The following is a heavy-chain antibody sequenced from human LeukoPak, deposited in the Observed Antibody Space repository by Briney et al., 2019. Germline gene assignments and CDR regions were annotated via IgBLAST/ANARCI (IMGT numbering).Heavy chain of an antibody. J-gene: IGHJ5*02. D-gene: IGHD1-1*01. CDR3: ARIWNDDGNWFDP. CDR1: GFTFSSYW. CDR2: IKQDGSEK. V-gene: IGHV3-7*01. Sequence: GSLRLSCAASGFTFSSYWMSWVRQAPGKGLEWVANIKQDGSEKYYADSVKGRFTISRDNAKNSLYLQMNSLRAEDTAVYYCARIWNDDGNWFDPWGQGTLVTVSS.